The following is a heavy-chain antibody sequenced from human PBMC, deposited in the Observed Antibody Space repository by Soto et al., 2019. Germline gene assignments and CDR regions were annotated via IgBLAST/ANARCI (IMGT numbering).Heavy chain of an antibody. Sequence: SETLSLTCTVSGGSITSYWWSWIRQPPGKGLEWIGYVSYSGSPNYNPSLKSRVTISVDTSKSQYSLRLSSVTAADTAVYYCARHTPNDTWNFDYWGQGTQVTVSS. J-gene: IGHJ4*02. CDR1: GGSITSYW. D-gene: IGHD3-9*01. V-gene: IGHV4-59*08. CDR2: VSYSGSP. CDR3: ARHTPNDTWNFDY.